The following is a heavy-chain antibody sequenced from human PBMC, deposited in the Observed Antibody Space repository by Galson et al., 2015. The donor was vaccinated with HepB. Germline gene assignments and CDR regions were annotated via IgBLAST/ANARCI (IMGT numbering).Heavy chain of an antibody. J-gene: IGHJ2*01. CDR1: AFYSYS. CDR3: AREPSITFWYFDL. CDR2: ISYTGNTK. Sequence: SLRLSCASSAFYSYSVHWFRQAPGKRLEWVAVISYTGNTKYYAEFVAGRFTIPRDNSNNAVYLQINSLRPDDTALYYCAREPSITFWYFDLWGRGTLVTVSS. V-gene: IGHV3-30-3*01. D-gene: IGHD3-3*02.